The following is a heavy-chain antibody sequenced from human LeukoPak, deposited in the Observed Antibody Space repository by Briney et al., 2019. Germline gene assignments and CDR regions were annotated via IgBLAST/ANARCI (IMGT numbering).Heavy chain of an antibody. CDR1: GFSLSSYS. Sequence: GSLRLSCEGSGFSLSSYSMHWVRQAPGKGLEWIGYIYYSGSSYYNPSLKSRFTISVDTSKNQFSLKLSSVTAADTAVYYCAREKIMVVDYWGQGTLVTVSS. D-gene: IGHD2-15*01. CDR2: IYYSGSS. J-gene: IGHJ4*02. CDR3: AREKIMVVDY. V-gene: IGHV4-59*12.